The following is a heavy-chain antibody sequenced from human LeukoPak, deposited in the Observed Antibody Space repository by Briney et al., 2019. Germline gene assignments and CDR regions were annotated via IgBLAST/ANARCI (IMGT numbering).Heavy chain of an antibody. Sequence: PSETLSLTCAVYGGSFSGYYWSWIRQPPGKGLEWIGEINHSGSTNYNPSLKSRVTISVDTSKNQFSLKLSSVTAADTAVYYCARGWYSYFGYWGQGTLVTVSS. D-gene: IGHD6-13*01. CDR3: ARGWYSYFGY. CDR1: GGSFSGYY. V-gene: IGHV4-34*01. CDR2: INHSGST. J-gene: IGHJ4*02.